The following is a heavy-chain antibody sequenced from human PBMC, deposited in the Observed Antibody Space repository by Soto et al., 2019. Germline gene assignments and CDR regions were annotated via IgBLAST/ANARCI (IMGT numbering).Heavy chain of an antibody. Sequence: EVQLLESGAGLVQPGGSLRLSCAASGFTFSSYAMSWVRQAPGKGLEWVSAITGRGGSTYYADSVKGRFTISRDNXKSTLYLQMNSLRAEDTAVYYCAKDLTVEDTAMVTWGQGTLVTVSS. J-gene: IGHJ5*02. D-gene: IGHD5-18*01. CDR3: AKDLTVEDTAMVT. CDR2: ITGRGGST. CDR1: GFTFSSYA. V-gene: IGHV3-23*01.